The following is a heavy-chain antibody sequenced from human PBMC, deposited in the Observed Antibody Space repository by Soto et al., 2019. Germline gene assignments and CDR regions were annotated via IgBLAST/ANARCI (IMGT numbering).Heavy chain of an antibody. Sequence: GGSLRLSCAASGFTFSSYAMSWVRQAPGKGLEWVSAISGSGGSTYYADSVKGRFTISRDNSKNRLYLQMNSLRAEDTAVYYCAKTPTIAVAADAFDIWGQGTMVTVSS. D-gene: IGHD6-19*01. V-gene: IGHV3-23*01. CDR1: GFTFSSYA. CDR3: AKTPTIAVAADAFDI. CDR2: ISGSGGST. J-gene: IGHJ3*02.